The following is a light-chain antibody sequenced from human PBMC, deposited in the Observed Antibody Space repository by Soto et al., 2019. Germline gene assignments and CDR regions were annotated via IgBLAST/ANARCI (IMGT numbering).Light chain of an antibody. J-gene: IGKJ4*01. Sequence: EIVLTQSPGTLSLSPGERATLSCRASQSVSGNYLAWYQQKPGQAPGLLISGASSRATGIPDRFSGSGCGTDFTLTISRLERDDFSVYYCQQYGGSPLVTFGGGTKVEIK. CDR2: GAS. CDR1: QSVSGNY. V-gene: IGKV3-20*01. CDR3: QQYGGSPLVT.